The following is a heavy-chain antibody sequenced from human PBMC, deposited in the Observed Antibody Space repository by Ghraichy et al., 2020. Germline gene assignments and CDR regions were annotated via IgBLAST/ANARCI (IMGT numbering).Heavy chain of an antibody. V-gene: IGHV3-30*18. J-gene: IGHJ4*02. CDR3: AKGGSAGSTWFRWYYFDQ. CDR1: GFTFSNYA. D-gene: IGHD3-10*01. Sequence: GESLNISCAASGFTFSNYAMHWVRQAPGKGLEWVAVISDAGDNKYYADSVKGRFTVSRDNSKNTLSLQMNSLSAEDTAVYYCAKGGSAGSTWFRWYYFDQWGQGTLVTVSS. CDR2: ISDAGDNK.